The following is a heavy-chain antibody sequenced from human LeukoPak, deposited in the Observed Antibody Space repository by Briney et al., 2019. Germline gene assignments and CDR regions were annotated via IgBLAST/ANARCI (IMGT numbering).Heavy chain of an antibody. Sequence: ASVKVSCKASGYTFTTYGTSWVRQAPGQGLEWMGWISAHNGNTNYAQEVQGRVTMTTDTSTSTAYMELRSLRSDDTAVYYCAREITYYDFWSGYYEGESYFDYWGQGTLVTVSS. CDR1: GYTFTTYG. CDR3: AREITYYDFWSGYYEGESYFDY. J-gene: IGHJ4*02. CDR2: ISAHNGNT. V-gene: IGHV1-18*01. D-gene: IGHD3-3*01.